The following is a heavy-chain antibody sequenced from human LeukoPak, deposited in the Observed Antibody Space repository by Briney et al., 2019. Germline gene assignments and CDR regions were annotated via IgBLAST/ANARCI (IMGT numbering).Heavy chain of an antibody. CDR1: GYTFTGYY. J-gene: IGHJ4*02. CDR2: INPNSGGT. Sequence: ASVKVSCKASGYTFTGYYMHWVRQASGQGLEWVGWINPNSGGTNYAQKFQGRVTMTRDTSISTAYMELSRLRSDDTAVYYCARVKGYSYGYFPFDYWGQGTLVTVSS. D-gene: IGHD5-18*01. CDR3: ARVKGYSYGYFPFDY. V-gene: IGHV1-2*02.